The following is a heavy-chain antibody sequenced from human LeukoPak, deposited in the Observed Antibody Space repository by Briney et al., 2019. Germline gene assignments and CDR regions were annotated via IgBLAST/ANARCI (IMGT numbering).Heavy chain of an antibody. Sequence: PSETLSLTCTVSGGSISSYYWSWIRQPPGKGLEWIGSIYYSGSTYYNPSLKSRVTISVDTSKNQFSLKLSSVTAADTAVYYCARSLTEAAAGDYWGQETLVTVSS. CDR3: ARSLTEAAAGDY. V-gene: IGHV4-39*07. D-gene: IGHD6-13*01. J-gene: IGHJ4*02. CDR1: GGSISSYY. CDR2: IYYSGST.